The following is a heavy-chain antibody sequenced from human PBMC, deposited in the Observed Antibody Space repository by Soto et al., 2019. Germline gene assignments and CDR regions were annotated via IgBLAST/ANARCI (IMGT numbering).Heavy chain of an antibody. CDR3: ARAGADYGDYENWFDP. CDR2: IYYSGST. V-gene: IGHV4-59*01. D-gene: IGHD4-17*01. CDR1: GGSISSYY. Sequence: PSETLSLTCTVSGGSISSYYWSWIRQPPGKGLEWIGYIYYSGSTNYNPSLKSRVTISVDTSKNQFSLKLSSVTAADTAVYYCARAGADYGDYENWFDPWGQGTLVTVSS. J-gene: IGHJ5*02.